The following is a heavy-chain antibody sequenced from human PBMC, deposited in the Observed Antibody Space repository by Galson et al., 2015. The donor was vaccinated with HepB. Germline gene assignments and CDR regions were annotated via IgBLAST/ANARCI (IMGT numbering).Heavy chain of an antibody. CDR1: GGTFSSYA. CDR3: ASNSYGHGGRRFDY. CDR2: IIPIFGTA. V-gene: IGHV1-69*06. Sequence: SVKVSCKASGGTFSSYAISWVRQAPGQGLEWMGGIIPIFGTANYAQKFQGRVTITADKSTGTAYMELSSLRSEDTAVYYCASNSYGHGGRRFDYWGQGALVTVSS. J-gene: IGHJ4*02. D-gene: IGHD5-18*01.